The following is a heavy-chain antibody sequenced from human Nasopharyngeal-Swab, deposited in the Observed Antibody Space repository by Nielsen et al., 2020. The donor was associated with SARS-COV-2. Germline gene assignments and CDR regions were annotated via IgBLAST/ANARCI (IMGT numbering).Heavy chain of an antibody. CDR1: GFTFSSYS. CDR3: ASERSSRLGEGTFDY. V-gene: IGHV3-21*01. D-gene: IGHD3-16*01. J-gene: IGHJ4*02. CDR2: ISSSSSYI. Sequence: GGPLRLSCAASGFTFSSYSMNWVRQAPGKGLEWVSSISSSSSYIYYADSVKGRFTISRDNAKNSLYLQMNSLRAEDTAVYYCASERSSRLGEGTFDYWGQGTLVTVSS.